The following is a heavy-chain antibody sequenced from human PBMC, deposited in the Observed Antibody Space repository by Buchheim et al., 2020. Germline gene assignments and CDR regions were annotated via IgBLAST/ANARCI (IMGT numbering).Heavy chain of an antibody. CDR2: ISGSGGST. J-gene: IGHJ4*02. Sequence: EVQLLESGGDLVQPGGSLRLSCAASGFTFSSYAMSWVRQAPGKGLEWVSGISGSGGSTYYADSVEGRFTISRDNSKNTLFLQMNSLRAEDTAVYYCAKAGTPGGQGGVDYWGQGTL. D-gene: IGHD1-1*01. CDR1: GFTFSSYA. CDR3: AKAGTPGGQGGVDY. V-gene: IGHV3-23*01.